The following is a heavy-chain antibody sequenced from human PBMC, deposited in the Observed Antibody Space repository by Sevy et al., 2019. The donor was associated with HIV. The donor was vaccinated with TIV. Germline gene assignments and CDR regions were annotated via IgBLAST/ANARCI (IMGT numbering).Heavy chain of an antibody. CDR1: GFTFIIYE. J-gene: IGHJ4*02. D-gene: IGHD2-15*01. V-gene: IGHV3-48*03. Sequence: GGPLRLSCPASGFTFIIYEMNWVRQAPGKGLEWVSYISSSGSTIYYADSVKGRFTISRDNAKNSLYLQMNSLRAEDTAVYYCATASPRVADYWGQGTLVTVSS. CDR3: ATASPRVADY. CDR2: ISSSGSTI.